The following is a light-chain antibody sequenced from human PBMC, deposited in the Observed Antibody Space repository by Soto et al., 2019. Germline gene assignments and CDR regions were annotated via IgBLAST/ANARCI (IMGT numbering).Light chain of an antibody. Sequence: EIVLTQSPGTLSLSPGERVTLSCRASQSVRSSYLAWYQQMPGQAPRLLIYGASRRATGIADRFSGRGSGTDFTLTISRLEPEDLAVYYCQQYGRSWTFGQGTKVESK. CDR1: QSVRSSY. CDR3: QQYGRSWT. J-gene: IGKJ1*01. CDR2: GAS. V-gene: IGKV3-20*01.